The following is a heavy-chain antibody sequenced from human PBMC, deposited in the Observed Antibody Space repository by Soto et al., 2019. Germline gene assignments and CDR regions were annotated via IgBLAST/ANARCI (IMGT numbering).Heavy chain of an antibody. CDR2: IDSDGGDT. V-gene: IGHV3-23*05. CDR3: AKGRLAVGSDWFDS. Sequence: LRLSCAASGFTFYSHAMIWVRQAPGKGLEWVSAIDSDGGDTYYAGFVKGRFTMSRDNSKNTLYLQMRSLTAEDTALYFCAKGRLAVGSDWFDSWGPGTLVTVSS. D-gene: IGHD1-26*01. J-gene: IGHJ5*01. CDR1: GFTFYSHA.